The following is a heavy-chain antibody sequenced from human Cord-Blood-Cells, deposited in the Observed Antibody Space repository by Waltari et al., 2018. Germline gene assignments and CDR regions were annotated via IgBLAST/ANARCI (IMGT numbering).Heavy chain of an antibody. D-gene: IGHD4-4*01. Sequence: QVQLVQSGAEVQKPGASVKVSCKASGYTFTGYYMHWVRQAPGQGLEWMGRINPNSGGTNYAQKFQGRVTMTRDTSISTAYMELSRLRSDDTAVYYCAREETTVDYYGMDVWGQGTTVIVSS. CDR2: INPNSGGT. CDR3: AREETTVDYYGMDV. J-gene: IGHJ6*02. V-gene: IGHV1-2*06. CDR1: GYTFTGYY.